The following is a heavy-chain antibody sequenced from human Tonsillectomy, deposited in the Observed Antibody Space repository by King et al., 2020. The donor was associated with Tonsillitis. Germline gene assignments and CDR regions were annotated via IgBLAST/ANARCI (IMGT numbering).Heavy chain of an antibody. CDR1: GGTFNSYA. J-gene: IGHJ6*03. D-gene: IGHD1-1*01. CDR3: ARPGSTGTTSYYMDV. Sequence: QLVQSGAEVKKPGSSVKVSCKASGGTFNSYAINWVRQAPGQGLEWMGGIIPISVTANFAQHFQGRVPITADESTTTAYMELSSLRSEDTAVDYCARPGSTGTTSYYMDVWGQGTTVTVSS. V-gene: IGHV1-69*12. CDR2: IIPISVTA.